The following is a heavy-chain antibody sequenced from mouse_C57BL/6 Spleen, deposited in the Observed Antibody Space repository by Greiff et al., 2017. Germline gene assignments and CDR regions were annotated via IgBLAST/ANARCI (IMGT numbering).Heavy chain of an antibody. Sequence: QVQLKESGAELVMPGASVKLSCKASGYTFTSYWMHWVKQRPGQGLEWIGEIDPSYSYTNYNQKFKGKTTLTVDKSSSTAYMLLSCLTSEDSAVYYCARYLRRYFDVWVTGTTVTVSS. CDR3: ARYLRRYFDV. CDR1: GYTFTSYW. D-gene: IGHD2-12*01. CDR2: IDPSYSYT. J-gene: IGHJ1*03. V-gene: IGHV1-69*01.